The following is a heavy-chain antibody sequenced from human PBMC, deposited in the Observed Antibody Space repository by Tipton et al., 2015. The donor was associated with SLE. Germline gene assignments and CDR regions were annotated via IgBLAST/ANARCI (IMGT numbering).Heavy chain of an antibody. V-gene: IGHV4-38-2*02. J-gene: IGHJ3*02. CDR3: AREGIVVVPAAIRAFDI. D-gene: IGHD2-2*01. CDR2: IYTSGST. Sequence: LRLSCTVSGYSISSGYYWGWIRQPPGKGLEWIGCIYTSGSTYYNPSLKSRVTISVDTSKNQFSLKLSSVTAADTAVYYCAREGIVVVPAAIRAFDIWGQGTMVTVSS. CDR1: GYSISSGYY.